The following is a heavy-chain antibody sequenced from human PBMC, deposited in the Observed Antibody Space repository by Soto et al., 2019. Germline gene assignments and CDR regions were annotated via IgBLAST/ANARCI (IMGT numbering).Heavy chain of an antibody. D-gene: IGHD1-26*01. J-gene: IGHJ5*02. CDR1: GYTFTNYW. CDR3: ARHSKFVSGSRFDP. Sequence: PGESLKISCKASGYTFTNYWIGWVRQMPGKGLEWMGIIYPDDSDTRYSPSFQGQVTISADRSTTTAYLQWSSLKASDTAMYYCARHSKFVSGSRFDPWGQGTLVTVS. V-gene: IGHV5-51*01. CDR2: IYPDDSDT.